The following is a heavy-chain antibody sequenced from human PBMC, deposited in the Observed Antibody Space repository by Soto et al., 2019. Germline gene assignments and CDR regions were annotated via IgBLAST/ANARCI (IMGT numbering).Heavy chain of an antibody. CDR2: ISYDGSNK. D-gene: IGHD6-13*01. J-gene: IGHJ6*03. CDR3: AKEGMVAAAGTYYSYMDV. Sequence: GGSLRLSCAASGFTFSSYGMHWVRQAPGKGLEWVAVISYDGSNKYYADSVKGRFTISRDNSKNTLYLQMNSLRAEYTAVYYCAKEGMVAAAGTYYSYMDVWGKGTTVTVSS. V-gene: IGHV3-30*18. CDR1: GFTFSSYG.